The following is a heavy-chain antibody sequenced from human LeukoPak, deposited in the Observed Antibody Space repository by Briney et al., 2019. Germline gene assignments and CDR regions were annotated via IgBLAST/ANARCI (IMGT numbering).Heavy chain of an antibody. CDR1: GGSISGSLYY. CDR2: IFYSGIT. J-gene: IGHJ4*02. V-gene: IGHV4-39*01. CDR3: ARIIVVTSTDYFDS. Sequence: PSETLSLTCTVSGGSISGSLYYWGWLRQPPGRGLEWIGSIFYSGITYYNPSLQSRVTISVDTSNSQFSLHLSSVTAADTALYYCARIIVVTSTDYFDSWGQGTLVTVSS. D-gene: IGHD5-12*01.